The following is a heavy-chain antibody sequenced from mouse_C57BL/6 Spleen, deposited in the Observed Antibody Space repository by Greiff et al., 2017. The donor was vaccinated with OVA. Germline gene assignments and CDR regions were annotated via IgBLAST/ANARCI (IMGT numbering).Heavy chain of an antibody. CDR3: ARTVGNYFDY. Sequence: EVQLQQSGPELVKPGASVKISCKASGYTFTDYYMNWVKQSHGKSLEWIGDINPKNGGTSYNQKFKGKATMTVDKYSSTAYMALRSLTSEDSAVYYCARTVGNYFDYWGQGTTLTVSS. V-gene: IGHV1-26*01. CDR1: GYTFTDYY. J-gene: IGHJ2*01. D-gene: IGHD1-1*02. CDR2: INPKNGGT.